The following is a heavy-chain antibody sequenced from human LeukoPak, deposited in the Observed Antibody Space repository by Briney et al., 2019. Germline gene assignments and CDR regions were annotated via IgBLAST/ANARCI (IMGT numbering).Heavy chain of an antibody. CDR3: AKGSGINHYHWIDP. CDR1: EFTFSNYA. CDR2: ISGGGGST. Sequence: GGSLRLSCAASEFTFSNYAMNWVRQAPGKGLEWVSGISGGGGSTYYADSVKGRFTISRDNSKSTLYLQTDSVRAEDTALYYCAKGSGINHYHWIDPWGQGTLVTVSS. D-gene: IGHD1-14*01. V-gene: IGHV3-23*01. J-gene: IGHJ5*02.